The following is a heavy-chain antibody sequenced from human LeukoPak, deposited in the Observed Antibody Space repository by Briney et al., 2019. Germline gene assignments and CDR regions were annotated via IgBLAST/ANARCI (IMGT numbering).Heavy chain of an antibody. CDR2: INHSGST. V-gene: IGHV4-34*01. J-gene: IGHJ5*02. D-gene: IGHD2-2*02. Sequence: SETLSLTCAVYGGSFSGYYWSWIRQPPGKGLEWIGEINHSGSTNYNPSLKSRVTISVDTPKNQFSLKLSSVTAADTAVYYCASPLIVVPAAIPWGQGTLVTVSS. CDR1: GGSFSGYY. CDR3: ASPLIVVPAAIP.